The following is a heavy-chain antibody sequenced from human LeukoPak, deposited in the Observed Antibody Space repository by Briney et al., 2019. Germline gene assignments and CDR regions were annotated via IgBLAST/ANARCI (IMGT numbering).Heavy chain of an antibody. CDR3: ARSDSSGYFDWFDP. CDR1: GGSISSLY. V-gene: IGHV4-59*11. CDR2: IYYSGST. Sequence: SETLSLTCTVSGGSISSLYWSWIRQPPGKGLEWIGYIYYSGSTNYNPSLKSRVTISVDTSKNQFSLKLSSVAAADTAVYYCARSDSSGYFDWFDPWGQGTLVTVSS. J-gene: IGHJ5*02. D-gene: IGHD3-22*01.